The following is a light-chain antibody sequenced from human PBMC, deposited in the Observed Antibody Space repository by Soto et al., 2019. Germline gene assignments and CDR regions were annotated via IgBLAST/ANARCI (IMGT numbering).Light chain of an antibody. V-gene: IGKV3-15*01. CDR2: GAS. CDR1: QSVSNF. Sequence: EIVLTQSPATLSLSPGETATLSCRASQSVSNFLAWYQQKPGQAPRLLIYGASTRATDIPARFSGSGSGTEFTLTISSLQSEDFAVYYCQQYNNWPPLTFGGGTKVEIK. J-gene: IGKJ4*01. CDR3: QQYNNWPPLT.